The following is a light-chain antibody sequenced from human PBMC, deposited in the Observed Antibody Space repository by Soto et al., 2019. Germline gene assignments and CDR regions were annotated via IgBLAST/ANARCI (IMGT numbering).Light chain of an antibody. Sequence: DIQMTHSPSTLSSSIGDRVTITCRASQNINNWIAWYQQKPGKAPKFLIYDASTLESGVPSRFSGSGSGTEFTLTISSLQPDDFATYYCQYYNSYPYTFGQGTKVDIK. J-gene: IGKJ2*01. CDR2: DAS. V-gene: IGKV1-5*01. CDR1: QNINNW. CDR3: QYYNSYPYT.